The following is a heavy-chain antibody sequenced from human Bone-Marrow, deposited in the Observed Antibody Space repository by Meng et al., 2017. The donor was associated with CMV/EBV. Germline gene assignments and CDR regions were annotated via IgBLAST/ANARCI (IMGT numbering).Heavy chain of an antibody. CDR1: GFSFSSFA. J-gene: IGHJ4*02. D-gene: IGHD3-22*01. V-gene: IGHV3-30-3*01. CDR3: ARGLDSSGYEDY. CDR2: ISYDGNNK. Sequence: GESLKISCAASGFSFSSFAMHWVRQAPGKGLEWVAVISYDGNNKYYADSVKGRFTISRDNFKNTLYLQMNSLRAEDTAVYYCARGLDSSGYEDYWGQGTLATVSS.